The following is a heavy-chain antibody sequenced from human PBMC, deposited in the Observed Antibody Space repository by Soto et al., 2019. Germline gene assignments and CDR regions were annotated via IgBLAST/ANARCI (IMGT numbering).Heavy chain of an antibody. CDR1: GGTFSSYA. J-gene: IGHJ6*02. Sequence: ASVKVSCTASGGTFSSYAISWVRQAPGQGLEWMGGIIPIFGTANYAQKFQGRVTITADESTSKNSLYLQMNSLRTEDTALYYCAKDEDNSGYEYYGMDVWGQGTTVTVSS. V-gene: IGHV1-69*13. D-gene: IGHD3-22*01. CDR3: AKDEDNSGYEYYGMDV. CDR2: IIPIFGTA.